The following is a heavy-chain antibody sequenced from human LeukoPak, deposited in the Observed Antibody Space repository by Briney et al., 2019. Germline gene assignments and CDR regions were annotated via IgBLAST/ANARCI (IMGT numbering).Heavy chain of an antibody. CDR2: ICYDGRNK. CDR3: AKDWHTVTSFDY. D-gene: IGHD4-11*01. J-gene: IGHJ4*02. Sequence: GGPLRLSCAASGFTFGSYGMHWVRQAPGKGREGVSGICYDGRNKYCGDSVRRRFTISREKSKNTLYLQMNSEGPEHTAVHYCAKDWHTVTSFDYWGQGTLVTVSS. CDR1: GFTFGSYG. V-gene: IGHV3-30*18.